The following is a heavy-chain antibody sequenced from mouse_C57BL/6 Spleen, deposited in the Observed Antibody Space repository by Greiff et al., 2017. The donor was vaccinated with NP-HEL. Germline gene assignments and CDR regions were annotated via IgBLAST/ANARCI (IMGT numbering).Heavy chain of an antibody. D-gene: IGHD2-3*01. CDR1: GYTFTSYW. Sequence: QVQLQQSGTELVKPGASVKLSCKASGYTFTSYWMHWVKQRPGQGLEWIGNINPSNGGTNYNEKFKSKATLTVDKSSSTAYMQLCSLTSEDSAVYYCARDMIPYAMDYWGQGTSVTVSS. J-gene: IGHJ4*01. V-gene: IGHV1-53*01. CDR3: ARDMIPYAMDY. CDR2: INPSNGGT.